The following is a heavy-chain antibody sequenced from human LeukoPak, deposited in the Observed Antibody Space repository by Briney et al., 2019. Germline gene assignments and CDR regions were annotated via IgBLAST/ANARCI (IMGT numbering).Heavy chain of an antibody. V-gene: IGHV3-21*01. CDR3: ARDLAYSRLDY. D-gene: IGHD5-18*01. Sequence: GGSLRLSCAVSGLTFSTYSMNWVRQAPGKGLEWVSSISSSSRNIYYADSLRGRFTISRDNAKNSLYLQMDSLRVEDTAFYYCARDLAYSRLDYWGQGMLVTVSS. CDR2: ISSSSRNI. CDR1: GLTFSTYS. J-gene: IGHJ4*02.